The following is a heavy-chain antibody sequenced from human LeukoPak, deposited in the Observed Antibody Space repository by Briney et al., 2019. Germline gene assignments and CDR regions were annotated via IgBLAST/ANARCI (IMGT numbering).Heavy chain of an antibody. D-gene: IGHD2-2*02. Sequence: PSETLSLTCAVYGGSFSGYYWSWIRQPPGKGLEWIGEINHSGSTNYNPSLKSRVTISVDTSKNQFPLKLSSVTAADTAVYYCARIGYCSSTNCYTTDVWGQGTTVTVSS. J-gene: IGHJ6*02. CDR2: INHSGST. V-gene: IGHV4-34*01. CDR1: GGSFSGYY. CDR3: ARIGYCSSTNCYTTDV.